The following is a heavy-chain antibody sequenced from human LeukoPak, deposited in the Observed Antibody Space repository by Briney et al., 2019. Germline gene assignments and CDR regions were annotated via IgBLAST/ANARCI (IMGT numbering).Heavy chain of an antibody. J-gene: IGHJ6*03. CDR3: AGSPYSSSYTYYYYYYMDV. V-gene: IGHV3-48*03. D-gene: IGHD6-13*01. CDR1: GFTFSSYE. Sequence: GVLRLSCAASGFTFSSYEMNWVRQAPGKGLEWVSYISSSGSTIYYADSVKGRFTISRDNAKNSLYLQMNSLRAEDTAVYYCAGSPYSSSYTYYYYYYMDVWGKGTTVTISS. CDR2: ISSSGSTI.